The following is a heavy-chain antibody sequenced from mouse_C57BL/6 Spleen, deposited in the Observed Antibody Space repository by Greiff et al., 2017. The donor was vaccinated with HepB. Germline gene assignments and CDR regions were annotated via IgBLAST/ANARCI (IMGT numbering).Heavy chain of an antibody. D-gene: IGHD1-1*01. V-gene: IGHV1-22*01. CDR2: INPNNGGT. CDR3: ARGYYGSSLY. J-gene: IGHJ2*01. Sequence: EVQLVESGPELVKPGASVKMSCKASGYTFTDYNMHWVKQSHGKSLEWIGYINPNNGGTSYNQKFKGKATLTVNKSSSTAYMELRSLTSEDSAVYYCARGYYGSSLYWGQGTTLTVSS. CDR1: GYTFTDYN.